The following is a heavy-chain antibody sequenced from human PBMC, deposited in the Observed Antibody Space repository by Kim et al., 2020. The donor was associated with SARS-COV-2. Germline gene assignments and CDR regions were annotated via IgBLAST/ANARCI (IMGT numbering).Heavy chain of an antibody. Sequence: ASVKVSCKASGYTFTSYGISWVRQAPGQGLEWMGWISAYNGNTNYAQKLQGRVTMTTDTSTSTAYMELRSLRSDDTAVYYCARDIPFFDCSSTSCYTEVGAAAVFYGMDVWGQGTTVTVSS. CDR2: ISAYNGNT. CDR1: GYTFTSYG. J-gene: IGHJ6*02. D-gene: IGHD2-2*02. CDR3: ARDIPFFDCSSTSCYTEVGAAAVFYGMDV. V-gene: IGHV1-18*04.